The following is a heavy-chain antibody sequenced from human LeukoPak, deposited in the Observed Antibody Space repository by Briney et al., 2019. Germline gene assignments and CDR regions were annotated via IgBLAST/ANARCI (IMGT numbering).Heavy chain of an antibody. V-gene: IGHV4-59*08. D-gene: IGHD4-11*01. CDR1: GGSISRYY. CDR2: IHYTGRA. J-gene: IGHJ3*02. CDR3: ARQKPLHKGDAFDI. Sequence: SETLSLTCTVSGGSISRYYWVWIRQPPGKGLEWIAYIHYTGRANYSPSLKNRATISVDTSKNQFSLRLSCVTTADTGVYYCARQKPLHKGDAFDIWGQGTMVTVSS.